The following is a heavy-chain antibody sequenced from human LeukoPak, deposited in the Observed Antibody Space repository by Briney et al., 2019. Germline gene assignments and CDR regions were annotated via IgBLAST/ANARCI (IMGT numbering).Heavy chain of an antibody. CDR3: ARNYYDSSGYYYSLGY. CDR1: GFTFSSYA. V-gene: IGHV3-30-3*01. Sequence: GGSLRLSCAASGFTFSSYAMHWVRPAPGKGLEWVAVISYDGSNKYYADSVKGRFTISRDNSKNTLYLQMNSLRAEDTAVYYCARNYYDSSGYYYSLGYWGQGTLVTVSS. J-gene: IGHJ4*02. D-gene: IGHD3-22*01. CDR2: ISYDGSNK.